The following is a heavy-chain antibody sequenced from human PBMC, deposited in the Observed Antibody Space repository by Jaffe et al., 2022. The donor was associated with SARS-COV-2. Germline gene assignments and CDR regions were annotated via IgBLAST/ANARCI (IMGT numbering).Heavy chain of an antibody. J-gene: IGHJ4*02. D-gene: IGHD6-13*01. V-gene: IGHV5-51*01. CDR2: IYPGDSDT. CDR1: GYSFTSYW. Sequence: EVQLVQSGAEVKKPGESLKISCKGSGYSFTSYWIGWVRQMPGKGLEWMGIIYPGDSDTRYSPTFQGQVTISADKSISTAYLQWSSLEASDTAMYYCARGGVGAAAGSPNNDYWGQGTLVTVSS. CDR3: ARGGVGAAAGSPNNDY.